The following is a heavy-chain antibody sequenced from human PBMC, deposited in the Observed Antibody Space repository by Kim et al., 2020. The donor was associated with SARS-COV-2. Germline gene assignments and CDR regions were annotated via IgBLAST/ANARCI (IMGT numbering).Heavy chain of an antibody. Sequence: GGSLRLSCVASGFTFSDSNLHWVRQASGKGLEWVGRISTRAKSYATAYAASVKGRFTISRDDSKNTAYLQMNSLKTGETAVCYGAAVIPGANWGERTRVTAS. CDR1: GFTFSDSN. CDR3: AAVIPGAN. CDR2: ISTRAKSYAT. J-gene: IGHJ4*02. D-gene: IGHD2-21*02. V-gene: IGHV3-73*01.